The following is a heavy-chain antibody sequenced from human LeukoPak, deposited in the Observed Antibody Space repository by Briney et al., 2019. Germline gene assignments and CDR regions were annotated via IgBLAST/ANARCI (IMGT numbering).Heavy chain of an antibody. CDR3: ARDRGSSGNDYYFDY. J-gene: IGHJ4*02. CDR2: IYNGGST. D-gene: IGHD6-25*01. V-gene: IGHV4-59*01. CDR1: GGSISSYY. Sequence: SETLSLTCIVSGGSISSYYWTWIRQPPGKGLEWIGNIYNGGSTNYNPSLKSRVTISADTSKNQFSLKVTSVTAADTAVYYCARDRGSSGNDYYFDYWGQGTLVTVSS.